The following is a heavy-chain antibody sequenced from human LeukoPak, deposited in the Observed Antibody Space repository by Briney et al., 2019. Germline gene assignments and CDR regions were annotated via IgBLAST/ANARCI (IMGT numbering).Heavy chain of an antibody. D-gene: IGHD3-3*01. V-gene: IGHV3-30*02. CDR2: IRYDGSHK. Sequence: GGSLRLYWGASGFAFSSYRMHWVPQAPGKGLEWVAFIRYDGSHKLYADSVKARFTISRDNYKHTLYLQMHCLRAEHTAVYPCARVRYNDFCSGSWKFYYGMDVWGKGTTVTSSS. CDR3: ARVRYNDFCSGSWKFYYGMDV. CDR1: GFAFSSYR. J-gene: IGHJ6*04.